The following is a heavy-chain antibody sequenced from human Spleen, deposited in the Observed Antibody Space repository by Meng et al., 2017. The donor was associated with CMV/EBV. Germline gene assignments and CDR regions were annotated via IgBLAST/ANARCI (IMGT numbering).Heavy chain of an antibody. D-gene: IGHD5-18*01. CDR1: GFTFTGQH. Sequence: CKASGFTFTGQHIHWVRQGPTQGLEWLGWVMPILGITNYAEKFHGRLTIIADKSTTTAYMELSTLRSEDTAIYYCTRDGYSPGFFQHWGQGTLVTVSS. V-gene: IGHV1-69*04. CDR3: TRDGYSPGFFQH. CDR2: VMPILGIT. J-gene: IGHJ1*01.